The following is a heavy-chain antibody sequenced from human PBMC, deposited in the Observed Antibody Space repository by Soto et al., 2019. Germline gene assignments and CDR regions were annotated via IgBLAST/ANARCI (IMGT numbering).Heavy chain of an antibody. CDR3: ERAPPHPPFVRWSGYYNYFDY. D-gene: IGHD3-3*01. V-gene: IGHV3-21*01. CDR1: GFTFSSYS. J-gene: IGHJ4*02. Sequence: GGSLRLSCAASGFTFSSYSMNWVRQAPGKGLEWVSSISGSSSYIYYADSVKGRFTISRDNAKNSLYLQMNSLRAEDTAVYYCERAPPHPPFVRWSGYYNYFDYWGQGTLVTVSS. CDR2: ISGSSSYI.